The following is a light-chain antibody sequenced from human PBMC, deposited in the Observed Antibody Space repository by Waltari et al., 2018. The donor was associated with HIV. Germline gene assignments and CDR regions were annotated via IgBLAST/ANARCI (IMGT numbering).Light chain of an antibody. Sequence: DIQMTQSPSSLSASIGARVTIACRASQNINTYLNCYQQKPGKAPRALISTATTLHSGVPSRFSGSGSGTDFTLTITDLQPEDFATYFCQQSYTSPTFGPGTTVDLK. CDR1: QNINTY. J-gene: IGKJ3*01. V-gene: IGKV1-39*01. CDR2: TAT. CDR3: QQSYTSPT.